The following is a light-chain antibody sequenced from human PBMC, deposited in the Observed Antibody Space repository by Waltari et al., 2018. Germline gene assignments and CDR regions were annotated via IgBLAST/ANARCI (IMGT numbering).Light chain of an antibody. CDR1: QSVGRT. CDR3: QHYVRLPAT. CDR2: GAS. J-gene: IGKJ1*01. Sequence: EIVLTQSPGTLSLSPGERATLSCRASQSVGRTLAGYQQKRGQAPRLIIYGASTRATGIPDRFSGSGSGTDFSLTISRLEPEDFAVYYCQHYVRLPATFGQGTKVEIK. V-gene: IGKV3-20*01.